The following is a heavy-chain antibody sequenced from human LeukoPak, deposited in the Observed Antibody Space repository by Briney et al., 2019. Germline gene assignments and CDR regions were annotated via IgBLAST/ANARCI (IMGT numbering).Heavy chain of an antibody. J-gene: IGHJ5*02. V-gene: IGHV1-18*01. CDR1: GYTFTSYG. Sequence: ASVMVSCKPSGYTFTSYGISWVRQAPGQGLEWMGWISAYNGNTNYAQKLQGRVTMTTDTSTSTAYMELRSLRSDDTAVYYCARASSSWYKAWFDPWGQGALVTVSS. D-gene: IGHD6-13*01. CDR3: ARASSSWYKAWFDP. CDR2: ISAYNGNT.